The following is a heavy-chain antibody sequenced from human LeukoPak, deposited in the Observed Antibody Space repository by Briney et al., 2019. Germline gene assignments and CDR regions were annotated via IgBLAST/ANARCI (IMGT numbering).Heavy chain of an antibody. CDR2: ISSNGGST. J-gene: IGHJ5*02. D-gene: IGHD5-18*01. Sequence: SGGSLRLSCAASGFTFSSYAMHWVRQAPGKGLEYVSAISSNGGSTYYANSVKGRFTISRDNSKYTLYLQMGSLRAEDMAVYYCARDGGYSYAEGFDPWGQGTLVTVSS. CDR1: GFTFSSYA. V-gene: IGHV3-64*01. CDR3: ARDGGYSYAEGFDP.